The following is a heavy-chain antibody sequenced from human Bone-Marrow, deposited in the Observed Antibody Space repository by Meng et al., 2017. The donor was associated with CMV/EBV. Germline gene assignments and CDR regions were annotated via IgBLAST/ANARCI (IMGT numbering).Heavy chain of an antibody. D-gene: IGHD3-10*01. CDR2: ITSSSTLI. Sequence: GGSLRLSCAASGFTLSSYAMIWVRQTPGKGLEWLSFITSSSTLIYQADSVKGRFTVSRDNAKNSLYLQMNSLRAEDTAVYYCARVPVRGNYYYYYYGMDVWGQGTTVTVSS. J-gene: IGHJ6*02. CDR3: ARVPVRGNYYYYYYGMDV. CDR1: GFTLSSYA. V-gene: IGHV3-21*01.